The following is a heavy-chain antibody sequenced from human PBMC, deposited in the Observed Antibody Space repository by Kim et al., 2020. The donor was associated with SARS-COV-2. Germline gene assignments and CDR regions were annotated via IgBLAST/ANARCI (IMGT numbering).Heavy chain of an antibody. Sequence: SETLSLTCTVSGGSISSSSFYWGWIRQPPGKGLEWIGSIYYSGSTYYNPSLKSRVTISVDTSKNQFSLKLSSVTAADTAVYYCARETIFGVVMVVNAFDIWGQGTMVTVSS. CDR1: GGSISSSSFY. D-gene: IGHD3-3*01. CDR2: IYYSGST. CDR3: ARETIFGVVMVVNAFDI. V-gene: IGHV4-39*07. J-gene: IGHJ3*02.